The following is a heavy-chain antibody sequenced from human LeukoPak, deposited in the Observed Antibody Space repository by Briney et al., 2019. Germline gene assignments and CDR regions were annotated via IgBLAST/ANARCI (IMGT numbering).Heavy chain of an antibody. CDR2: IKQDGSEK. Sequence: GGSLRLSCAASGFTFSRYWMNWVRQAPGKGLEWVANIKQDGSEKYYVDSVKGRFTISRDNAKSSLYLQMNSLRAEDTALYYCARDPSRGYSYGSVDYWGQRTLVTVSS. D-gene: IGHD5-18*01. J-gene: IGHJ4*02. CDR3: ARDPSRGYSYGSVDY. CDR1: GFTFSRYW. V-gene: IGHV3-7*01.